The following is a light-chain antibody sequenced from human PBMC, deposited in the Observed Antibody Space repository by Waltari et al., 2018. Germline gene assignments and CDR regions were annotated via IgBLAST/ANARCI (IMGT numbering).Light chain of an antibody. Sequence: QSALTQPASVSGTPGQSITISCSGTTSAVASYDLVSWYQQHPGEAPKLLLCEVFKRPPDTSSRFSGAKSGSTASLTISGLQPEDEADYYCCSYAGRGTYVFGSGTKVTVL. CDR2: EVF. J-gene: IGLJ1*01. V-gene: IGLV2-23*02. CDR3: CSYAGRGTYV. CDR1: TSAVASYDL.